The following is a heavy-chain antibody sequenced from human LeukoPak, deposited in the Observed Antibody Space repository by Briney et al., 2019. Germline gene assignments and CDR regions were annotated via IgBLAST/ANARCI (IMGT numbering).Heavy chain of an antibody. Sequence: GGSLRLSCAASGFTFSTYGMHWVRQAPGKGLEWVAVISYDGNTKYYADSVKGRFTISRDNSKNTMYLQMNSLRAEDAAVYYCAKDMGEQMNNWFDPWGQGTLVTVSS. CDR3: AKDMGEQMNNWFDP. J-gene: IGHJ5*02. V-gene: IGHV3-30*18. CDR2: ISYDGNTK. D-gene: IGHD3-16*01. CDR1: GFTFSTYG.